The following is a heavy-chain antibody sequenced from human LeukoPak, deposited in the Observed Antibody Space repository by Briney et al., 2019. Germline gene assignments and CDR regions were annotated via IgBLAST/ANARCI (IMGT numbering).Heavy chain of an antibody. D-gene: IGHD1-14*01. CDR1: GYTLTELS. CDR3: AREPYGPFG. J-gene: IGHJ4*02. Sequence: GASVKVSCKVSGYTLTELSMHWVRQAPGKGLEWMGGFDPEDGETIYAQKFQGRVTMTGNTSISTAYMELSSLRSEDTAVYYCAREPYGPFGWGQGTLVTVSS. V-gene: IGHV1-24*01. CDR2: FDPEDGET.